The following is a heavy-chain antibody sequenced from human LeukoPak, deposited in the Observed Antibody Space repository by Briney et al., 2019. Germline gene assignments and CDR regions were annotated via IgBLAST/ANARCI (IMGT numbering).Heavy chain of an antibody. CDR1: GFTFSTYA. CDR3: ANIGAYSSSWYGPFDY. V-gene: IGHV3-23*01. J-gene: IGHJ4*02. CDR2: IGASSGNT. Sequence: PGGSLRLSCAASGFTFSTYAMSWVRQAPGKGLEWVSAIGASSGNTFYADSIKGRFTISRDISKNTLYLQMNSLRVEDTAVYYCANIGAYSSSWYGPFDYWGQGTLVTVSS. D-gene: IGHD6-13*01.